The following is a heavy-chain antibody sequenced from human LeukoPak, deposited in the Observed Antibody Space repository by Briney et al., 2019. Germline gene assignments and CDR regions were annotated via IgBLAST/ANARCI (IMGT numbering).Heavy chain of an antibody. D-gene: IGHD1-1*01. CDR2: ISNSGST. V-gene: IGHV4-31*03. J-gene: IGHJ4*02. CDR1: GGSISSGGYF. Sequence: KPSETLSLTCTVSGGSISSGGYFWSWIRQHSEKGLEWIGYISNSGSTSYNPSLKSRVTLSVDTSKNQFSLKLSSVTAADTAVYYCARADNWNAFEYWGQGTLVPVSS. CDR3: ARADNWNAFEY.